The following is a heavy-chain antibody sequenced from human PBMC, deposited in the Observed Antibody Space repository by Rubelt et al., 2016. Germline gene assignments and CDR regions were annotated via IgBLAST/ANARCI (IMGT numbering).Heavy chain of an antibody. CDR1: GGSISSYY. J-gene: IGHJ4*02. V-gene: IGHV4-59*01. CDR2: IYYSGST. D-gene: IGHD1-26*01. Sequence: QVQLQESGPGLVKPSETLSLTCTVSGGSISSYYWSWIRKPPGKGLEWIGYIYYSGSTNYNPSLKSRVTQAVATSKNQFSLKLSSGTAAETAGYYWARESRDSGSYQGTDWGQGTLVTVSS. CDR3: ARESRDSGSYQGTD.